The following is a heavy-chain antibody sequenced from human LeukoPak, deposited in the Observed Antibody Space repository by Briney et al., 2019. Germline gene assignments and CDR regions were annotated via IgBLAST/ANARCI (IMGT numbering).Heavy chain of an antibody. CDR2: IIPIFGTA. Sequence: GASVKVSCKASGGTFTSYAISWVRQAPGQGLEWMGGIIPIFGTANYAQKFQGRVTITADKSTSTAYMELSSLRSEDTGVYYCARSMHYYDSSGGDAFDIWGQGTMVTVS. CDR1: GGTFTSYA. J-gene: IGHJ3*02. CDR3: ARSMHYYDSSGGDAFDI. V-gene: IGHV1-69*06. D-gene: IGHD3-22*01.